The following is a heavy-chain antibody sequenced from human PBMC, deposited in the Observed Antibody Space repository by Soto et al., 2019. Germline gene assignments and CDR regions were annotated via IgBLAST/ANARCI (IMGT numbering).Heavy chain of an antibody. CDR3: ARDGIAAAVTAEYFQH. Sequence: ASVKVSCKASGYTLTSYAMHWVRQAPGQRLEWMGWINAGNGNTKYSQKFQGRVTITRDTSASTAYMELSSLRSEDTAVYYCARDGIAAAVTAEYFQHWGQGTLVTVSS. CDR1: GYTLTSYA. CDR2: INAGNGNT. V-gene: IGHV1-3*01. J-gene: IGHJ1*01. D-gene: IGHD6-13*01.